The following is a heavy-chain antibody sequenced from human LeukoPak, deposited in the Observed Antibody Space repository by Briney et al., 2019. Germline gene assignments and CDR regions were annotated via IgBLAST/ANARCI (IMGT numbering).Heavy chain of an antibody. Sequence: PSETLSLTCTVSGGSISSYYWSWIRQPPGKGLEWIGDIYYSGSTNYNPSLKSRVTISVDTSKNQFSLKLSSVTAADTAVYYCARGRVYANVLNWFDPWGQGTLVTVSS. CDR3: ARGRVYANVLNWFDP. D-gene: IGHD2-8*01. J-gene: IGHJ5*02. CDR1: GGSISSYY. V-gene: IGHV4-59*01. CDR2: IYYSGST.